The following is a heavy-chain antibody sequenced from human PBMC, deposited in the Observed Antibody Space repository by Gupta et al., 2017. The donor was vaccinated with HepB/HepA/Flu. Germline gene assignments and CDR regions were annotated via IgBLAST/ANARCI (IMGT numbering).Heavy chain of an antibody. CDR2: ISWNSGSI. V-gene: IGHV3-9*01. Sequence: EVQLVESGGGLVQPGRSLRLSCAASGFTFDDYAMHWVRQAPGKGLEWVSGISWNSGSIGYADSVKGRFTISRDNAKNSLYLQMNSLRAEDTALYYCAKLSRQWLDSLHDAFDIWGQGTMVTVSS. CDR1: GFTFDDYA. J-gene: IGHJ3*02. CDR3: AKLSRQWLDSLHDAFDI. D-gene: IGHD6-19*01.